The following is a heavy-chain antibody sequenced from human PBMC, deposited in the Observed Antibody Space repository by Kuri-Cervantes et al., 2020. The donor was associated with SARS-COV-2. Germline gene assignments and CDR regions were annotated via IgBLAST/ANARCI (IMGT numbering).Heavy chain of an antibody. D-gene: IGHD5-24*01. CDR2: VYYSGST. V-gene: IGHV4-61*08. CDR3: ANFLLWQQFAH. Sequence: SETLSLTCTVSGDSVTSGGYYWGWFRQPPGKGLEWIGYVYYSGSTNYYSSLKSEATISVDTSNSQFSLKVTSVTAADTAVYYCANFLLWQQFAHWGQGILVTVSS. J-gene: IGHJ4*02. CDR1: GDSVTSGGYY.